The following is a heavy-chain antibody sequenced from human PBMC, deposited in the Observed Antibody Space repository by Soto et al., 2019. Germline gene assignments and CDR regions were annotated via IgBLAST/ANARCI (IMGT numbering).Heavy chain of an antibody. D-gene: IGHD3-22*01. CDR2: IYYSGST. Sequence: SETLSLTCTVSGGSVSSGSYYWSWIRQPPGKGLEWIGYIYYSGSTNYNPSLKSRVTISVDTSKNQFSLKLSSVTAADTAVYYCARALYYYDSSGYLRDTYYFDYWGQGTLVTVSS. CDR1: GGSVSSGSYY. V-gene: IGHV4-61*01. CDR3: ARALYYYDSSGYLRDTYYFDY. J-gene: IGHJ4*02.